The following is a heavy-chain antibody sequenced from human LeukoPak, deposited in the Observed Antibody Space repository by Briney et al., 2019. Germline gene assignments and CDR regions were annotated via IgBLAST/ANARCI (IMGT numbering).Heavy chain of an antibody. V-gene: IGHV4-59*13. CDR1: GGSISSYY. Sequence: SETLSLTCTVHGGSISSYYCRWSRQPPARVLGWIGYIYYSGSPNYNPSLQSRVTISVDTSKNQFSLKLTSVTAADTAVYYCARDDSSGYYDYWGQGTLVTVSS. D-gene: IGHD3-22*01. CDR2: IYYSGSP. J-gene: IGHJ4*02. CDR3: ARDDSSGYYDY.